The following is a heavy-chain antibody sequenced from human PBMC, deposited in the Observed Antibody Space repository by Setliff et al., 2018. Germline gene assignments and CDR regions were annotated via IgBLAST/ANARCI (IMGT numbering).Heavy chain of an antibody. V-gene: IGHV4-31*03. CDR1: GGSISSGDHC. CDR2: IYHSGNT. CDR3: ARGRIAAALYYFDY. D-gene: IGHD6-13*01. Sequence: PSETLSLTCTVSGGSISSGDHCWSWIRQHPGKGLEWIGYIYHSGNTYYNPSLKSRITISVDTSKNQFSLKLSSVTAADTAVYYCARGRIAAALYYFDYWGQGTRVTVSS. J-gene: IGHJ4*02.